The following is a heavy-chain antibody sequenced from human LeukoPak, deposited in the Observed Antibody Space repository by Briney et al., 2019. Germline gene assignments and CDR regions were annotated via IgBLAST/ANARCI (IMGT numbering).Heavy chain of an antibody. V-gene: IGHV3-7*01. D-gene: IGHD3-22*01. CDR3: ARSTYYYDSSGYYYFDY. CDR1: GFTFSTYS. J-gene: IGHJ4*02. CDR2: IKQDGSEK. Sequence: GGSLRLSCAASGFTFSTYSMNWVRQAPGKGLEWVANIKQDGSEKYYVDSVKGRFTISRDNAKNSLYLQMNSLRAGDTAVYYCARSTYYYDSSGYYYFDYWGQGTLVTVSS.